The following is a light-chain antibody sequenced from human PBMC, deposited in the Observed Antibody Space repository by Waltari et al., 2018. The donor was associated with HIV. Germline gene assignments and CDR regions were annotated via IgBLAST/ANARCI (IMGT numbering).Light chain of an antibody. J-gene: IGLJ2*01. V-gene: IGLV1-51*01. Sequence: QSVLTQPPSVSAAPGQKVAISCSVNSSNIGNDFVSWYQHVPGSAPNLLIFDNDKRPSGIPDRFSGSRSGTSATLDITGLQTGDEADYYCGTWDRSMDGGVFGGGTKLTVL. CDR2: DND. CDR3: GTWDRSMDGGV. CDR1: SSNIGNDF.